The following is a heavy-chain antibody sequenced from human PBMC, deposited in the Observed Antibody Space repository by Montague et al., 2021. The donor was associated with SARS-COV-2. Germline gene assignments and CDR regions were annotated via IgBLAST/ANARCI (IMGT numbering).Heavy chain of an antibody. V-gene: IGHV6-1*01. D-gene: IGHD6-13*01. J-gene: IGHJ4*02. CDR3: GRVFAPAGTFDF. CDR1: GDSVSTHNTT. CDR2: PYFRSKWCN. Sequence: CAISGDSVSTHNTTWNWVRQSPSGDLEWLGRPYFRSKWCNDYAVSVKSRITINPDTSKNQFSLQLKSVTPKDTAIYFCGRVFAPAGTFDFWGQGTLVTVSS.